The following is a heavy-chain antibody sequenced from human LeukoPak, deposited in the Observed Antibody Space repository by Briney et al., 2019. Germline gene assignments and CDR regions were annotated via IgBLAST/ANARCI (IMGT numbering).Heavy chain of an antibody. CDR3: ARDFRRLAFDI. CDR2: IYSGGST. J-gene: IGHJ3*02. V-gene: IGHV3-66*01. CDR1: GFTLSSNY. Sequence: GGSLRLSCAASGFTLSSNYMSWVRQAPGKGLEGVSVIYSGGSTYYADSVKGRFTISRDNAKNSLYLQMNSLRAEDTAVYYCARDFRRLAFDIWGQGTMVTVSS.